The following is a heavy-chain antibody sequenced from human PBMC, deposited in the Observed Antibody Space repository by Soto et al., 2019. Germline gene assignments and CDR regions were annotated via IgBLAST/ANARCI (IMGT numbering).Heavy chain of an antibody. CDR2: IGAYNGNT. V-gene: IGHV1-18*01. CDR3: ARVQGAYYGSGSYYDYYYYYMDV. J-gene: IGHJ6*03. CDR1: GYTFTSYG. Sequence: ASVKVSCKASGYTFTSYGISWVRQAPGQGLEWMGWIGAYNGNTNYAQKLQGRVTMTTDTSTSTAYMELRSLRSDDTAVYYCARVQGAYYGSGSYYDYYYYYMDVWGKGTTVTVSS. D-gene: IGHD3-10*01.